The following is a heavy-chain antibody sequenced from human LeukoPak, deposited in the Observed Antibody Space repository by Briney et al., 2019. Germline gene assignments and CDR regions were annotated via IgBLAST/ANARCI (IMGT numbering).Heavy chain of an antibody. CDR3: ARSGYSYGSNFDY. CDR1: GGSISITSYY. V-gene: IGHV4-39*01. CDR2: IYYSGTT. J-gene: IGHJ4*02. D-gene: IGHD5-18*01. Sequence: SETLSLTCDVSGGSISITSYYWGWIRQPPGKGLEWIGSIYYSGTTYYNPSLKSRVTISVDTSKNQFSLKLSSVTAADTAVYYCARSGYSYGSNFDYWGQGTLVTVSS.